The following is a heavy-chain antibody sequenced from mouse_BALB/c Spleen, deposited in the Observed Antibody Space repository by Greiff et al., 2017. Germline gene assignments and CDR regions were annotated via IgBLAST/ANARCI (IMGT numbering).Heavy chain of an antibody. CDR1: GFTFSDYY. V-gene: IGHV5-4*02. CDR3: ARKSYGSSYNYAMDY. CDR2: ISDGGSYT. Sequence: EVQLVESGGGLVKPGGSLKLSCAASGFTFSDYYMYWVRQTPEKRLEWVATISDGGSYTYYPDSVKGRFTISRDNAKNNLYLQMSSLKSEDTAMYYCARKSYGSSYNYAMDYWGQGTSVTVSS. J-gene: IGHJ4*01. D-gene: IGHD1-1*01.